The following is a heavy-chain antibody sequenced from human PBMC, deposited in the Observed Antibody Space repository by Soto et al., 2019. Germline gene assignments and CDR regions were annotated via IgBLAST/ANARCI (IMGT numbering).Heavy chain of an antibody. CDR1: GFTVSSNY. J-gene: IGHJ6*02. CDR2: IYSGGST. Sequence: EVQLVESGGGLIQPGGSLRLSCAASGFTVSSNYMSWVRQAPGKGLEWVSVIYSGGSTYYADSVKGRFTISRDNSKNTLYLQMNSLRAEDTAVYYCARFGDPHYYYGMDVWGQGTTVTVSS. CDR3: ARFGDPHYYYGMDV. V-gene: IGHV3-53*01. D-gene: IGHD2-21*02.